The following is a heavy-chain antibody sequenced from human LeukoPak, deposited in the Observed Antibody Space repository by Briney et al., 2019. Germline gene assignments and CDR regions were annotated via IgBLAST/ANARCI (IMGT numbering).Heavy chain of an antibody. CDR2: IKQGGSEK. J-gene: IGHJ4*02. V-gene: IGHV3-7*01. Sequence: GGSLRLSCAASRFSFSSYWMTWVRQAPGKGLEWVANIKQGGSEKYYVDSVKGRFTISRDNAKNSLYLQMNSLRVEDTAVYYCVSGGDYRYWGQGTLVTVSS. D-gene: IGHD4-17*01. CDR1: RFSFSSYW. CDR3: VSGGDYRY.